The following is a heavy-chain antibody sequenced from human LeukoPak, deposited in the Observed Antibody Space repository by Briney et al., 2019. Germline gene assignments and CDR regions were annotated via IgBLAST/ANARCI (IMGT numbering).Heavy chain of an antibody. CDR2: ISAYNGNT. D-gene: IGHD2-2*01. J-gene: IGHJ6*03. CDR1: GYTFTSYG. Sequence: GASVKVSCKASGYTFTSYGISWARQAPGQGLEWMGWISAYNGNTNYAQKLQGRVTMTTDTSTSTAYMELRSLRSDDTAVYYCARRAVVPAAKVSYYYYMDVWGKGTTVTVSS. CDR3: ARRAVVPAAKVSYYYYMDV. V-gene: IGHV1-18*01.